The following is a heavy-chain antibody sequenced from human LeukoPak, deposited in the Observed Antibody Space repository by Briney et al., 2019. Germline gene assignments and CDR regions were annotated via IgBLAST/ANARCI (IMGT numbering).Heavy chain of an antibody. CDR2: IYWNDDK. J-gene: IGHJ5*02. D-gene: IGHD3-3*01. CDR1: GFSFSTSGVG. CDR3: AQLEWSFGSQNWFDP. Sequence: SGPTLVKPTQPLTLTCTFSGFSFSTSGVGVGWIRQPPGKALEWLALIYWNDDKRYSPSLKTRLTITKDTSKNQVVLTMTNMDPVDTATYYCAQLEWSFGSQNWFDPWGQGTLVTVSS. V-gene: IGHV2-5*01.